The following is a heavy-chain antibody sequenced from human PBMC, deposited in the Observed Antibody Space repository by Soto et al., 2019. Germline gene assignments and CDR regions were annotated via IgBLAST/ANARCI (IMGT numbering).Heavy chain of an antibody. CDR2: VNEDGSAK. Sequence: EVQLVEAGGGLVQPGASLRLSCAASGFSFSGNWMTWVRQAPGTGLEWVANVNEDGSAKNYVDSVKGRFTISRDNANNSLYLQMNSLTAADTAVYYCARLRSGWSIDYWGQGALVSVSS. J-gene: IGHJ4*02. D-gene: IGHD6-19*01. V-gene: IGHV3-7*03. CDR3: ARLRSGWSIDY. CDR1: GFSFSGNW.